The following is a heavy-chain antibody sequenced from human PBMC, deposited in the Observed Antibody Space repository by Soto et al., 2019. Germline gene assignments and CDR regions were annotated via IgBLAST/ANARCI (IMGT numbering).Heavy chain of an antibody. Sequence: QVQLVESGGGVVQPGRSLRLSCAASGFTFSSYAMHWVRQAPGKGLEWVAVISYDGSNKYYADSVKGRFTISRDNSKNTLYLQMNSLRAEDTDVYYCARDRGRYGMDVWGQGTTVTVSS. CDR1: GFTFSSYA. V-gene: IGHV3-30-3*01. CDR2: ISYDGSNK. J-gene: IGHJ6*02. D-gene: IGHD3-10*01. CDR3: ARDRGRYGMDV.